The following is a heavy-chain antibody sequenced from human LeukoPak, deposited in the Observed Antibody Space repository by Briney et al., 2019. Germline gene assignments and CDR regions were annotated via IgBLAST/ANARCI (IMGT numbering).Heavy chain of an antibody. CDR1: GYTFTSCG. V-gene: IGHV1-18*01. CDR2: ISAYNGNT. Sequence: ASVKVSCKASGYTFTSCGISWVRQAPGQGLEWMGWISAYNGNTNYAQKLQGRVTMTTDTSTSTAYMELRSLRSDDTAVYYCARVDNCSGGSCYSGLMAYWGQGTLVTVSS. CDR3: ARVDNCSGGSCYSGLMAY. D-gene: IGHD2-15*01. J-gene: IGHJ4*02.